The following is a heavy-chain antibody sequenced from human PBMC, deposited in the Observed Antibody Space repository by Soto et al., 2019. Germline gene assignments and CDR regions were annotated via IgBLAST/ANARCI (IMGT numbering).Heavy chain of an antibody. CDR1: GCTFSDYN. Sequence: QVQLVESGGGVVQPGRSLRLSCAASGCTFSDYNIHWVRQAPGKGLEWVAVISSDGSSKYYTNSVKDRFTISRDNSKNTLHLQMNSLRPEDTAVYYCARGDSSGWYIIDYWGQGTLVTVSS. V-gene: IGHV3-30-3*01. CDR3: ARGDSSGWYIIDY. CDR2: ISSDGSSK. D-gene: IGHD6-19*01. J-gene: IGHJ4*02.